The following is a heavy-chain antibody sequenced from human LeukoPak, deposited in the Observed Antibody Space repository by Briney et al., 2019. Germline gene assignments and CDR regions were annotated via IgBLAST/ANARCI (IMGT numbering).Heavy chain of an antibody. Sequence: GGSLRLSCTASGFTFSSYAMHWVRQAPGKGLEWVAVIWYDGSNKYYADSVKGRFTISRDNSKNTLYLQMNSLRAEDTAVYYCARSSARNYYYGMDVWGQGTTVTVSS. CDR3: ARSSARNYYYGMDV. CDR2: IWYDGSNK. J-gene: IGHJ6*02. V-gene: IGHV3-33*08. CDR1: GFTFSSYA. D-gene: IGHD6-6*01.